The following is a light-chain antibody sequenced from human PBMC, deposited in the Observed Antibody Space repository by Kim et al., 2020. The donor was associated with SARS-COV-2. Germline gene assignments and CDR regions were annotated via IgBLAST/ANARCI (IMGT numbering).Light chain of an antibody. Sequence: SYELTQPPSVSVAPGKTARITCGGNNIGSKSVHWYQQKPGQAPVLVIYYDSDRPSGIPERFSGSNSGNTATLTISRVEAGDEADYYCPVWASSSAHVVFG. CDR3: PVWASSSAHVV. CDR1: NIGSKS. V-gene: IGLV3-21*04. J-gene: IGLJ2*01. CDR2: YDS.